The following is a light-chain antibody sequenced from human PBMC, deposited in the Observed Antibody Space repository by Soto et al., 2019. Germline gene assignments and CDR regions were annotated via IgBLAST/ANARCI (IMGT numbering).Light chain of an antibody. V-gene: IGKV3-20*01. CDR3: QQYSMAPLT. CDR2: DAS. J-gene: IGKJ1*01. CDR1: QSVSSSY. Sequence: EIVLTQSPGTLSLSVGERATLSCRASQSVSSSYLAWYQQKPGQAPRLLIYDASTRATGIPARFSGSGSGTDFTLTISRLEPEDFAVYYCQQYSMAPLTFGQGTKVDIK.